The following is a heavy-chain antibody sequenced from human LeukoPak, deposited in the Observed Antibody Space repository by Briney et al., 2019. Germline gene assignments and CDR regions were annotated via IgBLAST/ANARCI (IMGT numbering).Heavy chain of an antibody. V-gene: IGHV4-59*08. J-gene: IGHJ3*02. CDR2: IYYSGST. CDR3: ARLSRDAFDI. Sequence: PSETLSLTCTVSGGSISSHYWSWIRQPPGKGLEWIGYIYYSGSTNYNPSLKSRVTISVDTSKNQFSLKLSSVTAADTAVYYCARLSRDAFDIWGQGTMVTVSS. CDR1: GGSISSHY.